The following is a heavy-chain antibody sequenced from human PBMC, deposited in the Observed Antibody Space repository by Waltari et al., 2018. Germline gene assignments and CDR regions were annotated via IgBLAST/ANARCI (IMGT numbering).Heavy chain of an antibody. J-gene: IGHJ4*02. Sequence: EVQLVETGGGLIQPGGSLRLSCAASGFTVTNNYMSWVRQAPGKGLEWVSGIYSGGDTHYPDSVKGRFTISRANSNNTLYLQMNSLRADDTTVYYCARESEVSGWYVSWGQGTLVTVSS. V-gene: IGHV3-53*02. CDR3: ARESEVSGWYVS. D-gene: IGHD6-19*01. CDR2: IYSGGDT. CDR1: GFTVTNNY.